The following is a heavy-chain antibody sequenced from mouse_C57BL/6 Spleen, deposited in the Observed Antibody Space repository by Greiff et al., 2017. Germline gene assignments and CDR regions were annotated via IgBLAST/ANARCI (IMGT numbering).Heavy chain of an antibody. CDR3: ARRDYYGSSYYAMDY. V-gene: IGHV1-76*01. D-gene: IGHD1-1*01. CDR1: GYTFTDYY. J-gene: IGHJ4*01. CDR2: IYPGSGNT. Sequence: QVQLKQSGAELVRPGASVKLSCKASGYTFTDYYINWVKQRPGQGLEWIARIYPGSGNTYYNEKFKGKATLTAEKSSSTAYMQLSSLTSADSAVYFCARRDYYGSSYYAMDYWGQGTSVTVSS.